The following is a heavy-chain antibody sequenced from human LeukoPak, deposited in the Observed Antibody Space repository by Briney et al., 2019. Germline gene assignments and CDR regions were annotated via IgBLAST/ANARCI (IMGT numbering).Heavy chain of an antibody. CDR1: GGSISSYY. CDR3: ARARRVKYCSSTSCSRYNWFDP. D-gene: IGHD2-2*01. CDR2: IYYSGST. J-gene: IGHJ5*02. Sequence: SETLSLTCTVSGGSISSYYWSWIRPPPAPGLELIGSIYYSGSTNYNPSLKSRVTISVDTSKNQFSLKLSSVTAADTAVYYCARARRVKYCSSTSCSRYNWFDPWGQGTLVTVSS. V-gene: IGHV4-59*01.